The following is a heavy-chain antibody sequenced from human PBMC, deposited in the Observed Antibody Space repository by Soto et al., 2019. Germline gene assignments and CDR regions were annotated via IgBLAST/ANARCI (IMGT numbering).Heavy chain of an antibody. CDR3: AKQQLAKRGYYYGMDV. CDR1: GGTFSSYA. Sequence: QVQLVQSGAEVKKPGSSVKVSSKASGGTFSSYAISWVRQAPGQGLEWMGGIIPIFGTANYAQKFQGRVTITADESTSTAYMELSSLRSEDTAVYYCAKQQLAKRGYYYGMDVWGQGTTVTVSS. V-gene: IGHV1-69*01. J-gene: IGHJ6*02. D-gene: IGHD6-13*01. CDR2: IIPIFGTA.